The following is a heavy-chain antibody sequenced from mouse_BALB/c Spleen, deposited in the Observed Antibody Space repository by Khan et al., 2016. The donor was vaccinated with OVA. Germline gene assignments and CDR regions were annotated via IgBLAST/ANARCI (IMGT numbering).Heavy chain of an antibody. D-gene: IGHD2-2*01. J-gene: IGHJ3*01. CDR3: ARNSYGYDFTD. Sequence: VQLQESGPGLVQPSQNLSITCTVSGFSLTTYGIHWVRQSPGKGLEWLGVIWSGGTTDYNAPFISRLSFTKDNSKSQVFFKMNSLQADDTAIYYCARNSYGYDFTDWGQGTLVTVSA. CDR2: IWSGGTT. CDR1: GFSLTTYG. V-gene: IGHV2-2*01.